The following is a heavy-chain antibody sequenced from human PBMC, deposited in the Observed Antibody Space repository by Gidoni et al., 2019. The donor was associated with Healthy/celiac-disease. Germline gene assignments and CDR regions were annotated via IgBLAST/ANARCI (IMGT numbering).Heavy chain of an antibody. V-gene: IGHV1-2*02. Sequence: QVQLVQSGAEVTKPGASVKVSCKASGYTFTGYYMHGVRQAPGQGLEWMGWINPNSGGTNYAQKFQGRVTMTRDTSISTAYMELSRLRSDDTAVYYCARGRYYDSSGYYYGLGYWGQGTLVTVSS. CDR1: GYTFTGYY. CDR2: INPNSGGT. CDR3: ARGRYYDSSGYYYGLGY. J-gene: IGHJ4*02. D-gene: IGHD3-22*01.